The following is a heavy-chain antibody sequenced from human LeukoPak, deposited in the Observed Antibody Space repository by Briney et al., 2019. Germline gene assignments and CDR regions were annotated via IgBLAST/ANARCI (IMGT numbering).Heavy chain of an antibody. V-gene: IGHV4-59*08. Sequence: SETLSLTCTVSGGSISRIIYYWSWIRQPPGKGLEWIGYIYYTGTTSYNPSLKSRVTISVDTSKNQFSLKLSSVTAADTAVYYCARHASGDYVFLDEYFDYWGQGTLVTVSS. D-gene: IGHD4-17*01. CDR2: IYYTGTT. CDR1: GGSISRIIYY. J-gene: IGHJ4*02. CDR3: ARHASGDYVFLDEYFDY.